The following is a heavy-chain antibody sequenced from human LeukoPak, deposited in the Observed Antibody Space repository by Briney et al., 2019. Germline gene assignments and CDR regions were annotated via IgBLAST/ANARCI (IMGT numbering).Heavy chain of an antibody. CDR2: IYHSGST. CDR1: GGSISSGGYY. CDR3: AREVLLNDIDY. V-gene: IGHV4-30-2*01. D-gene: IGHD1-1*01. Sequence: PSETLSLTCTVSGGSISSGGYYWSWIRQPPGKGLEWIGYIYHSGSTYYNPSLKSRVTISVDTSKNQFSLKLSSVTAADTAVYYCAREVLLNDIDYWGQGTLVTVSS. J-gene: IGHJ4*02.